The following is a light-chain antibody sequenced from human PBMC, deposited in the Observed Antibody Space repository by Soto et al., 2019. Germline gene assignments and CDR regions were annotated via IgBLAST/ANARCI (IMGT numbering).Light chain of an antibody. V-gene: IGKV3-20*01. CDR2: RAS. Sequence: DIVLTQSPGTLSLSPGERATISCRASQSVSSSYLAWYQQKPGQAPKVLIYRASSWATGVPDRFSGSGSGTDFTLTISRLEPEDFAVYYCQQCGSSPLTFGGGTKVDIK. J-gene: IGKJ4*02. CDR3: QQCGSSPLT. CDR1: QSVSSSY.